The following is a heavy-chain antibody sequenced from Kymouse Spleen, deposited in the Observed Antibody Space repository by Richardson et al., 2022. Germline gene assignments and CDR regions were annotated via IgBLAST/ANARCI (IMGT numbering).Heavy chain of an antibody. V-gene: IGHV3-15*01. J-gene: IGHJ5*02. CDR3: TTRGLRFLEWLSS. D-gene: IGHD3-3*01. CDR2: IKSKTDGGTT. CDR1: GFTFSNAW. Sequence: EVQLVESGGGLVKPGGSLRLSCAASGFTFSNAWMSWVRQAPGKGLEWVGRIKSKTDGGTTDYAAPVKGRFTISRDDSKNTLYLQMNSLKTEDTAVYYCTTRGLRFLEWLSSWGQGTLVTVSS.